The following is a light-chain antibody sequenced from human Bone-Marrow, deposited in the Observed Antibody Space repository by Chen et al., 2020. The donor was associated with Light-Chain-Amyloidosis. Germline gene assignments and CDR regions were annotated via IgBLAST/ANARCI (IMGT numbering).Light chain of an antibody. Sequence: QSALTQPASVSGSPGQSITISCTGTSSDVGGYNYVSWYQQHPGKAPKLMIYDVSNRPSGVSNRFSGSKSGNTPSLTISGLQAEDDADYYCSSYTSSSSLFGGGTKLTVL. CDR1: SSDVGGYNY. CDR2: DVS. CDR3: SSYTSSSSL. V-gene: IGLV2-14*03. J-gene: IGLJ3*02.